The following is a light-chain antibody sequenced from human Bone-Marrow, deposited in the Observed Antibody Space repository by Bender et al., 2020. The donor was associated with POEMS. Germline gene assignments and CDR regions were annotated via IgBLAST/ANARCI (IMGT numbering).Light chain of an antibody. CDR3: SSFTGINNPVV. Sequence: QSALTQPASVSGSPGQSITISCTGTSSDVGGYDLVSWYQQHPGKVPKLLISEVTKRPSGVSNRFSGSKSGNTASLTVSGLQAEDEADYYCSSFTGINNPVVFGGGTKLTVL. CDR2: EVT. CDR1: SSDVGGYDL. V-gene: IGLV2-14*02. J-gene: IGLJ2*01.